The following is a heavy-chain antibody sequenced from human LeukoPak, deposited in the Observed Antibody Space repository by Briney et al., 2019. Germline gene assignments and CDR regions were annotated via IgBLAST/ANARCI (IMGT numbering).Heavy chain of an antibody. CDR3: AREDYGGNSRWFDP. J-gene: IGHJ5*02. V-gene: IGHV1-2*02. CDR1: GYTLTGYY. Sequence: GASVKVPCKASGYTLTGYYMHWVRQAPGQGLEWMGWINPNTGGTNYAQKFQGRVTMTRDTSTNTAYMELSRLRSDDTAVYYCAREDYGGNSRWFDPWGQGTLVTVSS. D-gene: IGHD4-23*01. CDR2: INPNTGGT.